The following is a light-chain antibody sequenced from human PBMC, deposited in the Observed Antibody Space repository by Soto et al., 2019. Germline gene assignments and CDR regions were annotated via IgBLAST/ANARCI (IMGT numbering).Light chain of an antibody. CDR3: QTWGTAIRV. J-gene: IGLJ3*02. Sequence: QLVLTQSPSASASLGASVKLTCTLSSGHISYAIAWHQQQPEKGPRYLMHLNSDGSHSQGDGIPDRFSASSSGAERYLTISSLHSEDEADYYCQTWGTAIRVFGGGTKLTVL. V-gene: IGLV4-69*02. CDR1: SGHISYA. CDR2: LNSDGSH.